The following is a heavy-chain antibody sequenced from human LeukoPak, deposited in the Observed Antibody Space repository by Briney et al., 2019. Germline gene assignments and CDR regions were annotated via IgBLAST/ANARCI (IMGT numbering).Heavy chain of an antibody. CDR2: IYTSGST. CDR1: GGSISSYY. D-gene: IGHD2-21*02. V-gene: IGHV4-4*07. J-gene: IGHJ3*02. Sequence: KSSETLSLTCTVSGGSISSYYWSWIRQPAGKGLEWIGRIYTSGSTNYNPSLKSRVTMSVDTSKNQFSLKLSSVTAADTAVYYCARDSSQSVVVTADDAFDTWGQGKMVTVFS. CDR3: ARDSSQSVVVTADDAFDT.